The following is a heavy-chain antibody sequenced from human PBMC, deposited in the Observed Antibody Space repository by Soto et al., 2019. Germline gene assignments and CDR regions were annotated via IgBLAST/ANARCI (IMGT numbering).Heavy chain of an antibody. CDR2: ISGGGSST. J-gene: IGHJ4*02. D-gene: IGHD2-15*01. CDR1: GFTFSSYA. Sequence: GGSLRLSCAASGFTFSSYAMSWVRQAPGKGLEWISGISGGGSSTYYADSVEGRLTISRDNSKNTLYLQMNSLRAADTAEYYCAKGSGPYRPYYFDYWGQGTLVTVSS. V-gene: IGHV3-23*01. CDR3: AKGSGPYRPYYFDY.